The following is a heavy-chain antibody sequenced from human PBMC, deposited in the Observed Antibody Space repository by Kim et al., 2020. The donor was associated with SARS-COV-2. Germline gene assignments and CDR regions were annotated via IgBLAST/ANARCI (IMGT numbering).Heavy chain of an antibody. CDR1: GFTFSSYA. CDR3: AKDKVIRGGDCSIPVY. Sequence: GGSLRLSCAASGFTFSSYAMSWVRQAPGKGLEWVSAISGSGGSTYYADSVKGRFTISRDNSKNTLYLQMNSLRAEDTAVYYCAKDKVIRGGDCSIPVYWGQGTLVTVSS. J-gene: IGHJ4*02. D-gene: IGHD2-21*02. CDR2: ISGSGGST. V-gene: IGHV3-23*01.